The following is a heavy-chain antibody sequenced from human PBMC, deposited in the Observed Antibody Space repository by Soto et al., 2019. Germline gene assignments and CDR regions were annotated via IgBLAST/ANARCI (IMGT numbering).Heavy chain of an antibody. Sequence: SVKVSCKASGGTFSSYTISWVRQAPGQGLEWMGRIIPILGIANYAQKFQGRVTITADKSTSTAYMELSSQRSEDIDVYYCARRALGYGDYVMEPWFDPWGQGTLVTVS. D-gene: IGHD4-17*01. J-gene: IGHJ5*02. CDR1: GGTFSSYT. V-gene: IGHV1-69*02. CDR2: IIPILGIA. CDR3: ARRALGYGDYVMEPWFDP.